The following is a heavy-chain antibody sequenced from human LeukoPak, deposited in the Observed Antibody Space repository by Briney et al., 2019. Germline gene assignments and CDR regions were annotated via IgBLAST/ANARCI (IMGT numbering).Heavy chain of an antibody. Sequence: GGSLRLSCAASGFTFSDYYMTWIRQAPGKGLEWVSYLSSGGSSIYYADSVKGRFTISRDNAKNSLYLQMNSLRAEDTAVYYCARDRDSSSWLPGGYMDVWGKGTTVTVSS. J-gene: IGHJ6*03. D-gene: IGHD6-13*01. CDR2: LSSGGSSI. CDR3: ARDRDSSSWLPGGYMDV. CDR1: GFTFSDYY. V-gene: IGHV3-11*04.